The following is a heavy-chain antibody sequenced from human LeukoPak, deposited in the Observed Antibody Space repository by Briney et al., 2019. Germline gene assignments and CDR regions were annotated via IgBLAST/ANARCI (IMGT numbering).Heavy chain of an antibody. CDR1: GLTFHEYA. V-gene: IGHV3-43*02. CDR2: ISISGDDK. CDR3: AKDYSHLPYYYYGLDV. J-gene: IGHJ6*02. Sequence: GGSLRLSCAASGLTFHEYAMHCVRQAPGKGLEWVSLISISGDDKYYAESMKGRFTISRDNSKNSLYLQMNSLRSDDTALYFCAKDYSHLPYYYYGLDVWGQGTTVTVSS. D-gene: IGHD2-15*01.